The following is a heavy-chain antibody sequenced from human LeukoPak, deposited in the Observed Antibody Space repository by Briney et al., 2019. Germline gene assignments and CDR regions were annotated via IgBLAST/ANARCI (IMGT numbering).Heavy chain of an antibody. CDR1: GGSISSYY. D-gene: IGHD6-13*01. Sequence: SETLSLTCTVSGGSISSYYWNWIRQPPGKGLEWIGYMSYSGTTNYNPSLKSRVTISIDTPKSQFSLKLSSVTAADTAVYHCAGSSNWLPFDHWGQGALVTVSS. J-gene: IGHJ4*02. V-gene: IGHV4-59*01. CDR2: MSYSGTT. CDR3: AGSSNWLPFDH.